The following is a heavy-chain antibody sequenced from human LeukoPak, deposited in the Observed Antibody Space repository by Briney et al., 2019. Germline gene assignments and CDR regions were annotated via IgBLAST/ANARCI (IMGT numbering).Heavy chain of an antibody. D-gene: IGHD1-26*01. CDR3: ARDVYSGSYYFDY. CDR2: IYSGGST. CDR1: GFTVSSNY. Sequence: GGSLRLSCAASGFTVSSNYMSWVRQAPGKGLEWVSVIYSGGSTYYADSVKGRFTISRDNSKNTLYLQMNSLRAEDTAVYYCARDVYSGSYYFDYWGQGTLVTVSS. V-gene: IGHV3-53*01. J-gene: IGHJ4*02.